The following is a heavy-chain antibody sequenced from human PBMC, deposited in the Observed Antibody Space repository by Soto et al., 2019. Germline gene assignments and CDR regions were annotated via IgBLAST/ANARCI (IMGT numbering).Heavy chain of an antibody. J-gene: IGHJ6*02. CDR3: AREEAAGQPWGSYYYYYGMDV. Sequence: GGSLRLSCAASGLTFSSYAMTWVRQAPGKGLEWVSIISKSGDTTRYADSLKGRFTISRDNSKDTPYLQMNSLSAEDTAIYYCAREEAAGQPWGSYYYYYGMDVWGQGTTVTVSS. CDR1: GLTFSSYA. D-gene: IGHD6-13*01. V-gene: IGHV3-23*01. CDR2: ISKSGDTT.